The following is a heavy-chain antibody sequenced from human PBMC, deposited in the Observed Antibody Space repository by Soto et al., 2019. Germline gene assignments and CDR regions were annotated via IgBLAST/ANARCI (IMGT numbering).Heavy chain of an antibody. CDR3: ATTPSFDY. V-gene: IGHV3-7*01. J-gene: IGHJ4*02. CDR2: IRQDGSEK. CDR1: GFTFSNYW. Sequence: EVQVVESGGGLVQPGGSLKLSCVASGFTFSNYWMSWVRQAPGKGLEWVANIRQDGSEKNFVDSVKGRFTISRDNANNSVDLQMNSLRGEDTAVYYCATTPSFDYWGQGTLVTVSS.